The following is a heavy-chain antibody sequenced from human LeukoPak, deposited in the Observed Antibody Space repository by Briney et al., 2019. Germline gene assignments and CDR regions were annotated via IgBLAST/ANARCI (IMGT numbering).Heavy chain of an antibody. CDR1: GFTFSSYS. CDR2: ISSSSTI. J-gene: IGHJ4*02. D-gene: IGHD3-22*01. Sequence: GGSLRLSCAASGFTFSSYSMNWVRQAPGKGLEWVSYISSSSTIYYADSVKGRFTISRDNAKNSLYLQMNSLRAEDTAVYYCARVVGGTYYYDSSAFYWGQGTLVTVSS. V-gene: IGHV3-48*01. CDR3: ARVVGGTYYYDSSAFY.